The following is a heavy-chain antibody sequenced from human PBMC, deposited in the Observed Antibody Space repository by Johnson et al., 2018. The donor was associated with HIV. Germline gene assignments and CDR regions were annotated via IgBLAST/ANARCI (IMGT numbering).Heavy chain of an antibody. CDR3: ARAGWLQSRVDAFDI. D-gene: IGHD5-24*01. CDR1: GFTFNVHR. Sequence: VQLVESGGGLVKPGRSLRLSCAASGFTFNVHRMNWVRQAPGKGLEWVTNIKEDGSDKYYVDSVKGRFTISRDNAKNSLYLQMISLRAEDTAVYYCARAGWLQSRVDAFDIWGQGTMVTVSS. V-gene: IGHV3-7*05. CDR2: IKEDGSDK. J-gene: IGHJ3*02.